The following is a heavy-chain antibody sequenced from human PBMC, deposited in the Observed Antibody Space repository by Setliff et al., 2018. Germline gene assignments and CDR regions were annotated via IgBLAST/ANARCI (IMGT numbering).Heavy chain of an antibody. D-gene: IGHD3-3*01. CDR3: AISSLSICSGDTCPNAFDI. J-gene: IGHJ3*02. Sequence: ASVKVSCKASGYTFTDYGVTWVRQAPGQGLEWVGWISPYSGNAYYAPKFQGRVIMTTDTSTTTAYMDLRSLRPDDTAVYYCAISSLSICSGDTCPNAFDIWGQGTLVTVSS. V-gene: IGHV1-18*01. CDR2: ISPYSGNA. CDR1: GYTFTDYG.